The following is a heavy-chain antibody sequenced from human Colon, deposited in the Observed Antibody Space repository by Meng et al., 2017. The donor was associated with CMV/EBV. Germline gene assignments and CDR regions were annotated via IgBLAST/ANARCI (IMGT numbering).Heavy chain of an antibody. D-gene: IGHD1-26*01. CDR1: GFSFSDHF. CDR2: ITPDATTI. J-gene: IGHJ2*01. V-gene: IGHV3-11*01. CDR3: AVQAGPTERYFDL. Sequence: GESLKISCAASGFSFSDHFMHWMRHTPERRLEWLSYITPDATTIYSADSVKGRFTVSRDNANHLMYLQMNSLRAEDTAVYYCAVQAGPTERYFDLWGRGTLVTVSS.